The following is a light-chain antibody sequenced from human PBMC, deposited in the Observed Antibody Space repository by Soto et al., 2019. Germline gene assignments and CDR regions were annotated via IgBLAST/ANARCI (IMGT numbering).Light chain of an antibody. V-gene: IGKV1-39*01. CDR3: QQTNTAPWT. Sequence: DIQMTQSPSSLSASVGDRVTISCRASERISDYLAWYQQKPGKAPELLINTASSLRSGVPSRFSGSGSGTDFTLTIDSLQPEDFATYFCQQTNTAPWTFGQGTKVDIK. J-gene: IGKJ1*01. CDR2: TAS. CDR1: ERISDY.